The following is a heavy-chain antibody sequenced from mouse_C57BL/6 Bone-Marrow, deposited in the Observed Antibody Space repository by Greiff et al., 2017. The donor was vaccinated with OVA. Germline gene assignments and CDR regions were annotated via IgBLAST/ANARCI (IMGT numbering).Heavy chain of an antibody. CDR1: GYTFTDYY. D-gene: IGHD2-5*01. J-gene: IGHJ1*03. V-gene: IGHV1-26*01. Sequence: EVQLQQSGPELVKPGASVKISCKASGYTFTDYYMNWVKQSHGKSLEWIGDINPNNGGTSYNQKFKGKATLTVDKSSSTAYMELRSLTSEDSAVYYCARSNSNCHWYFDVWGTGTTVTVSS. CDR3: ARSNSNCHWYFDV. CDR2: INPNNGGT.